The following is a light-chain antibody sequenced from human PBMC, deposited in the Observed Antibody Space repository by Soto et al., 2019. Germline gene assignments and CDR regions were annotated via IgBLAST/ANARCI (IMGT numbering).Light chain of an antibody. Sequence: EIVMTQSPATLSVSPGERATLSCRASQSVSSNLAWYQQKPGQAPRLFIYGASTRATGIPARFSGSGSGTDFTLTISSLQSEDFAVYFCQQYNDWPPLTFGGGTKVDI. J-gene: IGKJ4*01. CDR2: GAS. CDR1: QSVSSN. CDR3: QQYNDWPPLT. V-gene: IGKV3-15*01.